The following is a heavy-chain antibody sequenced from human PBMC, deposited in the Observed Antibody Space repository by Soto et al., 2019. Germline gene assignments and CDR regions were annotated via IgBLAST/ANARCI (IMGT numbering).Heavy chain of an antibody. CDR2: IWYDGSDE. Sequence: GGSLRLSCAASGFSFSTFGMHWFRQAPGKGLEWVAVIWYDGSDEYYADSVKGRFTISRDNSKNTLYLQMNSLRAEDTAVYYCARFDRSSWYYYCGKGNLVTVYS. CDR1: GFSFSTFG. J-gene: IGHJ4*02. CDR3: ARFDRSSWYYY. V-gene: IGHV3-33*01. D-gene: IGHD6-13*01.